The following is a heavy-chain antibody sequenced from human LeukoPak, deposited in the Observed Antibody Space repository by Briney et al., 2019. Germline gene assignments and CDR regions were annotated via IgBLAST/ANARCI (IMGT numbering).Heavy chain of an antibody. V-gene: IGHV4-39*01. CDR2: IYYSGST. J-gene: IGHJ4*02. CDR3: ARQVYDDSSIH. Sequence: SETLSLTCTVSGGSISSSSYYWGWIRQPPGKGLEWIGSIYYSGSTYYNPSLKSRVTISVDTSKNQFSLKLSSVTAADTAVYYCARQVYDDSSIHLGQGTLVTVSS. CDR1: GGSISSSSYY. D-gene: IGHD3-22*01.